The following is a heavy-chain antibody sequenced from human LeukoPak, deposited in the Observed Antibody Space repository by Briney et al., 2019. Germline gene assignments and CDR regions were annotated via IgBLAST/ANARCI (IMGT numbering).Heavy chain of an antibody. CDR3: AKSGKVATIMGDYYGMDV. D-gene: IGHD5-12*01. CDR2: ISGSGGST. J-gene: IGHJ6*02. Sequence: GGSLRLSCAASGFTFSSYAMSWVRQAPGKGLEWVSAISGSGGSTYYADSVKGRFTISRDNSKNTLYLQMNSLRAEDTAVYYCAKSGKVATIMGDYYGMDVWGQGTTVTVSS. CDR1: GFTFSSYA. V-gene: IGHV3-23*01.